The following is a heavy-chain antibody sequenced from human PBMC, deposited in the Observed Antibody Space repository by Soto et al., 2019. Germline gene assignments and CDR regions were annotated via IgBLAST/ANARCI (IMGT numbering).Heavy chain of an antibody. J-gene: IGHJ4*02. V-gene: IGHV4-34*01. CDR2: INHSGST. CDR3: ASAPYSGGPDDY. CDR1: GGSFSGYY. Sequence: QVQLQQWGAGLLKPSETLSLTCAVYGGSFSGYYWSWIRQPPGKGLEWIGEINHSGSTNYNPSLKGRVTISVDTSKNPFSLKLRSVTAADTAVYYCASAPYSGGPDDYWGQGTLVTVSS. D-gene: IGHD1-26*01.